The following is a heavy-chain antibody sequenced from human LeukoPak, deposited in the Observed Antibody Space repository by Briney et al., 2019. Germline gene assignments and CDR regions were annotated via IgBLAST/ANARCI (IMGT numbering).Heavy chain of an antibody. CDR1: GFTFSSYG. J-gene: IGHJ4*02. V-gene: IGHV3-30*18. D-gene: IGHD5-12*01. CDR3: AKASERGYSGYDYSFRDY. CDR2: ISYDGSNK. Sequence: PGGSLRLSCAASGFTFSSYGMQWVRQAPGKGLEWVAVISYDGSNKYYADSVKGRFTISRDNSKNTLYLQMNSLRAEDTAVYYCAKASERGYSGYDYSFRDYWGQGTLVTVSS.